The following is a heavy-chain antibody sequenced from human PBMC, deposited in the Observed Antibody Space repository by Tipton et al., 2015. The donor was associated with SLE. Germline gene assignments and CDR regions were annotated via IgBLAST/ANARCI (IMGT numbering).Heavy chain of an antibody. Sequence: SLRLSCAASGFTFDDYAMHWVRQAPGKGLEWVSGISWNSGSIGYADSVKGRFTISRDNAKNSPYLQMNSLRAEDTALYYCARLLTSYYGMDVWGQGTTVTVSS. CDR3: ARLLTSYYGMDV. D-gene: IGHD2/OR15-2a*01. CDR1: GFTFDDYA. V-gene: IGHV3-9*01. J-gene: IGHJ6*02. CDR2: ISWNSGSI.